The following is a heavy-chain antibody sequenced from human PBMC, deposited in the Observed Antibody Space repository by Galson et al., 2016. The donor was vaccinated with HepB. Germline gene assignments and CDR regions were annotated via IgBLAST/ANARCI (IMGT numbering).Heavy chain of an antibody. D-gene: IGHD6-6*01. CDR3: ARGVRGITARRGGHWFDP. Sequence: SVKVSCKASGYTFTGYFMHWVRQAPGQGLEWMGWINPDSGGTNSAQKFQGRVTMTRDTSISTTYMELSRLRSDDTAVYYCARGVRGITARRGGHWFDPWGQGTLVTVSS. CDR2: INPDSGGT. V-gene: IGHV1-2*02. J-gene: IGHJ5*02. CDR1: GYTFTGYF.